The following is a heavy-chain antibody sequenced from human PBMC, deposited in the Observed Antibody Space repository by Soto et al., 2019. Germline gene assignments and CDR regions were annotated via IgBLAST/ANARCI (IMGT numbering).Heavy chain of an antibody. CDR3: ARVKSRDYYYGMDV. Sequence: SETLSLTCTVSGGSISSYYWSWIRQPPGKGLEWIGYIYYSGSTNYNPSLKSRVTISVDTSKNQFSLKLSSVTAADTAVYYCARVKSRDYYYGMDVWGQGTTVTVSS. V-gene: IGHV4-59*01. J-gene: IGHJ6*02. CDR1: GGSISSYY. CDR2: IYYSGST.